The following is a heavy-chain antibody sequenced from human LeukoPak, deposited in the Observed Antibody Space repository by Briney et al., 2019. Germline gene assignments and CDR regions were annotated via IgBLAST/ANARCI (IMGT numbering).Heavy chain of an antibody. Sequence: GASVKVSCKASGGTFSSYAISWVRQAPGQGLEWMGWIIPIVGIANYAQKLQGRVRITADKSTSTAYMDLSSLRSEHTGLYYCARRAGPYGDDGVSGAFDISGQGTMVTHSS. D-gene: IGHD4-17*01. CDR1: GGTFSSYA. V-gene: IGHV1-69*10. CDR3: ARRAGPYGDDGVSGAFDI. J-gene: IGHJ3*02. CDR2: IIPIVGIA.